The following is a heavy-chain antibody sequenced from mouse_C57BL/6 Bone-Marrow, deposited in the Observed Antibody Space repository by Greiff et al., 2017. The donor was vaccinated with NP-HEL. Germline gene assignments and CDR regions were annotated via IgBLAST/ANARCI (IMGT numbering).Heavy chain of an antibody. CDR1: GFTFSSYG. J-gene: IGHJ3*01. V-gene: IGHV5-6*01. CDR2: ISSGGSYT. Sequence: VQLQQSGGDLVKPGGSLKLSCAASGFTFSSYGMSWVRQTPDKRLEWVATISSGGSYTYYPDSVKGRFTISSDNAKNTLYLQMSSLKSEDTAMYDCARKKNIGFAYWGQGTLVTVSA. CDR3: ARKKNIGFAY.